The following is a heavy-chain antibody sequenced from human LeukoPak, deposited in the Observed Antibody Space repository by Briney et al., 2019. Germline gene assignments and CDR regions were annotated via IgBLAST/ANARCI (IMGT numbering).Heavy chain of an antibody. Sequence: GGSLRLSCAASGFTFSTYAMSWVRQAPGQGLEWVSSINGDGGSTYYAEFVKGRFTVSRDNSKNTLYLQMDSLRAEDTAVYYCAKRPDCSTTNCFRFEYWGQGTLVTVSS. J-gene: IGHJ4*02. D-gene: IGHD2-2*01. V-gene: IGHV3-23*01. CDR1: GFTFSTYA. CDR2: INGDGGST. CDR3: AKRPDCSTTNCFRFEY.